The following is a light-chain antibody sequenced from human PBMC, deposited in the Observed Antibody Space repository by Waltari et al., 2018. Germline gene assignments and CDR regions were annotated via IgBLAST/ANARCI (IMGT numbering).Light chain of an antibody. V-gene: IGKV4-1*01. CDR3: QQYYTSPYT. J-gene: IGKJ2*01. CDR1: QSILHSSNNYNY. Sequence: DIVMTQSPESLAVSPGESAAISCTASQSILHSSNNYNYLAWYQQKPDQPPTLLIYWASTRESGVPDRFSGSGSGTDFTLTVSSLQAEDVALYYCQQYYTSPYTFGQGTKLEIK. CDR2: WAS.